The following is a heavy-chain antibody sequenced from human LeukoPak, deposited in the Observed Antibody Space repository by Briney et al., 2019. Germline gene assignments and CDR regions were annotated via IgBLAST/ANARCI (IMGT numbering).Heavy chain of an antibody. D-gene: IGHD4-23*01. CDR3: ASQRSDYGGDWFDP. Sequence: SETLSLTCAVYGGSFSGYYWSWIRQPAGKGLEWIGRIYTRGSTNYNPSLQSRVTMSVDTSKNQFSLKLSSVTAADTAVYYCASQRSDYGGDWFDPWGQGTLVTVSS. V-gene: IGHV4-59*10. J-gene: IGHJ5*02. CDR2: IYTRGST. CDR1: GGSFSGYY.